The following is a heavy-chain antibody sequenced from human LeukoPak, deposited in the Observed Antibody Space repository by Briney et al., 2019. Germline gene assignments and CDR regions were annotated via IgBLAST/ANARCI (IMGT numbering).Heavy chain of an antibody. CDR3: ARYDSSGYYYFDY. CDR1: GGSISSYY. J-gene: IGHJ4*02. D-gene: IGHD3-22*01. CDR2: IYYSGST. V-gene: IGHV4-59*08. Sequence: SETLSLTCTVSGGSISSYYWSWIRQPPGKGLEWIGYIYYSGSTNYNPSLKSRVTISVDTSKNQFSLKLSSVTAADTAAYYCARYDSSGYYYFDYWGQGTLVTVSS.